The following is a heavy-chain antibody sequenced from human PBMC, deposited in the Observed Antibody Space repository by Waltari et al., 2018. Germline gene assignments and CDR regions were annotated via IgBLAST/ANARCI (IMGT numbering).Heavy chain of an antibody. Sequence: QLQLQESGPGLVKPSETLSLTCTVSGGSISSSSYYWGWIRQPPGKGLEWIGSIYYSGSTYYYPSLKSRVTISVDTSKNQFSLKLSSVTAADTAVYYCARVGTGDGVDYWGQGTLVTVSS. CDR3: ARVGTGDGVDY. J-gene: IGHJ4*02. CDR2: IYYSGST. D-gene: IGHD7-27*01. CDR1: GGSISSSSYY. V-gene: IGHV4-39*07.